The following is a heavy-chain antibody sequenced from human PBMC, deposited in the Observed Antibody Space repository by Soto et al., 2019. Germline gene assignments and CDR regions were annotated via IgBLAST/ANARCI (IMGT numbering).Heavy chain of an antibody. V-gene: IGHV3-7*01. Sequence: HPGGSLRLSCAASGFTFSSYWMSWVRQAPGKGLEWVANIKQDGSEKYYVDSVKGRFTISRDNAKNSLYLQMNSLRAEDTAVYYCARVGLPQQLVHGWFDPWGQGTLVTVSS. CDR1: GFTFSSYW. D-gene: IGHD6-13*01. CDR2: IKQDGSEK. CDR3: ARVGLPQQLVHGWFDP. J-gene: IGHJ5*02.